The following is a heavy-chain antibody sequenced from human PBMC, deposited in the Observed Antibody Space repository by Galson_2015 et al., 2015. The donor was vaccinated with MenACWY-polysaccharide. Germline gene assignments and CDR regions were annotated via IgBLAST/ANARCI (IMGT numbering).Heavy chain of an antibody. D-gene: IGHD2-2*01. V-gene: IGHV2-5*02. CDR2: TYWDDDK. CDR3: ARTSWDNWFDP. CDR1: GFSLSTSGVG. J-gene: IGHJ5*02. Sequence: PALVKPTQTLTLTCTFSGFSLSTSGVGVGWIRQPPGKALEWLALTYWDDDKRYSPSLKSRLTITKDTSKNQVVLTMTNMDPVDTATYYCARTSWDNWFDPWGQGTLVTVSS.